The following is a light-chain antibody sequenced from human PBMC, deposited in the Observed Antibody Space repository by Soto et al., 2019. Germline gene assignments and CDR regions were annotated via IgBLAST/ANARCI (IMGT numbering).Light chain of an antibody. CDR1: SSDVGGYNY. CDR3: SSYTVSTPVV. V-gene: IGLV2-14*01. J-gene: IGLJ3*02. CDR2: EVS. Sequence: QSALTQPASVSGSPGQSITISCTGTSSDVGGYNYVSWYQQHPGKAPRLMIYEVSNRPSGVSDRFSGSKSGNTASLTISGLRAEDEAAYYCSSYTVSTPVVFGGGTKLTVL.